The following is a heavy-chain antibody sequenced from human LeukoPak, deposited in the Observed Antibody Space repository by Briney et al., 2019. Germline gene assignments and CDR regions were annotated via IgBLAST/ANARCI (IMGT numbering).Heavy chain of an antibody. CDR1: GAFISKTNW. V-gene: IGHV4-4*02. CDR3: ARAGGYGLIDY. CDR2: IYHSGKT. J-gene: IGHJ4*02. Sequence: SETLSLTCAVSGAFISKTNWWSWVRQPPGEGLEWIGEIYHSGKTNYNPSLKSRVTISLDTSKNQFSLKVGSMTAADTAVYYCARAGGYGLIDYWGQGTMVTVSS. D-gene: IGHD5-18*01.